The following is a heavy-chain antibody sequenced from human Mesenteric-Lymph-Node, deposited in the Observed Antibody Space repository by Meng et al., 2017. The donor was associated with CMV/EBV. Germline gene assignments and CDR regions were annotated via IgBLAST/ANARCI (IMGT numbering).Heavy chain of an antibody. J-gene: IGHJ6*02. CDR3: TRDLVVVVAATITAYYYYGMDV. CDR2: IRSKAYGGTT. CDR1: GFTFGAYA. D-gene: IGHD2-15*01. V-gene: IGHV3-49*04. Sequence: GGSLRLSCTASGFTFGAYAMSWVRQAPGKGLEWVGFIRSKAYGGTTEYAASVKGRFTISRDDSKSIAYLQMNSLKTEDTAVYYCTRDLVVVVAATITAYYYYGMDVWGQGTTVTVSS.